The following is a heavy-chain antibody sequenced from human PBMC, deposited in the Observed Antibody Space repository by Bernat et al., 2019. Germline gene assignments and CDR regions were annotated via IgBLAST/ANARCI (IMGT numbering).Heavy chain of an antibody. J-gene: IGHJ5*02. Sequence: QVQLVQSGAEVKKPGASVKVSCKASGYTFTGYYMHWVRQAPGQGLEWMGWINPNSGGTNYAQKFQGCVTMTRDTSISTAYMELSRLRSDDTAVYYCARSGDYLPRTNWFDPWGQGTLVTVSS. CDR3: ARSGDYLPRTNWFDP. CDR1: GYTFTGYY. CDR2: INPNSGGT. D-gene: IGHD2-21*02. V-gene: IGHV1-2*04.